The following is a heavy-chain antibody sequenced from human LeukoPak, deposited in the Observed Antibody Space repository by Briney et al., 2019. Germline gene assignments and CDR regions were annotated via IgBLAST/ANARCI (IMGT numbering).Heavy chain of an antibody. CDR3: AKDEPTYQLLETYYFDY. J-gene: IGHJ4*02. Sequence: GGSLRLSCAASGFTFSSYAMSWVRQAPGKGLEWVSAISGSGGSTYYADSVKGRFTISRDNSKNTLYLQMNSLRAEDTAVYYCAKDEPTYQLLETYYFDYWGQGTLVTVSS. CDR2: ISGSGGST. D-gene: IGHD2-2*01. V-gene: IGHV3-23*01. CDR1: GFTFSSYA.